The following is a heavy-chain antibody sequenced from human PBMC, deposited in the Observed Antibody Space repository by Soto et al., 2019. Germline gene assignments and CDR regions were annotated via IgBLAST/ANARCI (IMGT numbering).Heavy chain of an antibody. Sequence: AASGFTVYISSVSLSFQAPGKGLEWVSAISGSGGSTYYADSVKGRFTISRDNSKNTLYLQMNSLRVEYFQAEDGIRDCSTVSAFLLNRSSDL. V-gene: IGHV3-23*01. J-gene: IGHJ2*01. CDR2: ISGSGGST. D-gene: IGHD3-9*01. CDR3: IRDCSTVSAFLLNRSSDL. CDR1: GFTVYISS.